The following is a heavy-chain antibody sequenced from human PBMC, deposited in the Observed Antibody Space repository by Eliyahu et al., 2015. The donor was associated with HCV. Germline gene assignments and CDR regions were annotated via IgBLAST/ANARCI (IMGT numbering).Heavy chain of an antibody. CDR3: ARGYHTRRIVVVVAATPSPNWFDP. J-gene: IGHJ5*02. CDR2: INHSGST. V-gene: IGHV4-34*01. Sequence: QVQLQQWGAGLLKPSETLSLTCAVYGGSFSGYYWXWXRQPPGKGLGWIGEINHSGSTNYNPSLKSRVTISVDTSKNQFSLKLSSVTAADTAVYYCARGYHTRRIVVVVAATPSPNWFDPWGQGTLVTVSS. D-gene: IGHD2-15*01. CDR1: GGSFSGYY.